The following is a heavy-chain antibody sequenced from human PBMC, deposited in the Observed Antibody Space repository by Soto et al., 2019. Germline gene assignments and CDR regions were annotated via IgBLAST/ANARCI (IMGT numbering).Heavy chain of an antibody. J-gene: IGHJ4*02. CDR1: GGSVSSGSYY. V-gene: IGHV4-61*01. Sequence: QVQLQESGPGLVKPSETLSLTCTVSGGSVSSGSYYWSWIRQPPGKGLEWIGYIYYSGSTNYNPSLKSRVTISVDTSKNQFSLKLSSVTAADTAVYYCPRGIPGTSGPPNWGQGTLVTVSS. D-gene: IGHD1-7*01. CDR2: IYYSGST. CDR3: PRGIPGTSGPPN.